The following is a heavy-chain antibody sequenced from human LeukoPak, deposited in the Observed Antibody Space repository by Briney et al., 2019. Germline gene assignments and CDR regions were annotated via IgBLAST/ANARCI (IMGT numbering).Heavy chain of an antibody. Sequence: ASVKVSCKASGGTFSSYAISWVRQAPGQGLEWMGRIIPILGIANYAQKFQGRVTITADKSTSTAYMELSSLRSEDTAVYYCAAEYCGGDCHPGYWGQGTLVTVSS. J-gene: IGHJ4*02. CDR2: IIPILGIA. D-gene: IGHD2-21*02. V-gene: IGHV1-69*04. CDR3: AAEYCGGDCHPGY. CDR1: GGTFSSYA.